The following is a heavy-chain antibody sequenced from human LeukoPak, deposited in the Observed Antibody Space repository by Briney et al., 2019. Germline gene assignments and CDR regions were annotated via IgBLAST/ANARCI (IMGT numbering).Heavy chain of an antibody. CDR1: GFTFSSYV. CDR3: ARGLSGYASSMGY. CDR2: INSDGSST. V-gene: IGHV3-74*01. J-gene: IGHJ4*02. D-gene: IGHD6-6*01. Sequence: GGSLRLSCAASGFTFSSYVIHSVPQSPGHGLMWFSRINSDGSSTSYADSVRGRFSISRDNAKNTLYLQMKSLRAEDKAVYYCARGLSGYASSMGYWGQGSLVTVSA.